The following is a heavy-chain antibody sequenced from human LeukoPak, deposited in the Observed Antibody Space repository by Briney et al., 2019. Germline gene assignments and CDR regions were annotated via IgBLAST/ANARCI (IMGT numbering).Heavy chain of an antibody. D-gene: IGHD2-2*01. CDR1: GGSFSGYY. J-gene: IGHJ4*02. CDR3: ARYCSSTSCFDY. Sequence: SETLSLTCAVYGGSFSGYYWSWIRQPPGKGLEWIGEINHSGSTNYNPSLKSRVTISVDTSKNQFSLKLSSVTAADTAVYYCARYCSSTSCFDYWGQGTLVTVSS. V-gene: IGHV4-34*01. CDR2: INHSGST.